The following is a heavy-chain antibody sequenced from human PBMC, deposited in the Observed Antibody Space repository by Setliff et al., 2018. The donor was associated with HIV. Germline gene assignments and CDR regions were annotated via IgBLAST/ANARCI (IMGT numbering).Heavy chain of an antibody. D-gene: IGHD1-7*01. CDR1: GYIFTSYG. Sequence: ASVKVSCKASGYIFTSYGISWVRQAPGQGLEWMGWISAYNGNTNYAQKLQGRVTMTTDTSTSTAYMELRSLRSDDMDVYYCAREHWNYDYYYYGMDVWGQGTTVTVSS. CDR3: AREHWNYDYYYYGMDV. V-gene: IGHV1-18*03. J-gene: IGHJ6*02. CDR2: ISAYNGNT.